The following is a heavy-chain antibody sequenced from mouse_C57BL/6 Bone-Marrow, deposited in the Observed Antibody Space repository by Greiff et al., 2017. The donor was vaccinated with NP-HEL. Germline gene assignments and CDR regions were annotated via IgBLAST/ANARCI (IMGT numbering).Heavy chain of an antibody. Sequence: EVQLQQSGAELVRPGASVKLSCTASGFNIKDDYMHWVKQRPEQGLEWIGWIDPENGDTEYASKFQGKATITADTSSNTAYLQLSSLTSEDTAVYYCTTPIYYGKGTWFAYWGQGTRVTVSA. CDR3: TTPIYYGKGTWFAY. CDR2: IDPENGDT. V-gene: IGHV14-4*01. CDR1: GFNIKDDY. D-gene: IGHD2-1*01. J-gene: IGHJ3*01.